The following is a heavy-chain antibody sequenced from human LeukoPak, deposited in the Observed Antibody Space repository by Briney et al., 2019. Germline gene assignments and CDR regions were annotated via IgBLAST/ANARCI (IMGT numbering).Heavy chain of an antibody. V-gene: IGHV3-30*03. J-gene: IGHJ4*02. CDR3: ARDLCWGCFDD. Sequence: GRSLRLSCAASGFTFSSYGMHWVRQAPGKGLEWVAVISYDGNNKYYTDSVKGRFTISRDNSKNTLYLQMNSLRAEDTAVYYCARDLCWGCFDDWGQGNLVTVSS. CDR2: ISYDGNNK. D-gene: IGHD3-10*02. CDR1: GFTFSSYG.